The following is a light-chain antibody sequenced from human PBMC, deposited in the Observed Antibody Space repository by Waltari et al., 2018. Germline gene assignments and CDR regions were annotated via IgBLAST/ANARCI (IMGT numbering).Light chain of an antibody. J-gene: IGKJ2*01. Sequence: EIEMTQSPASLSVSPGEPAILTCRARQNIGTSLSCFQLRPGRAPRHLIYGASTRATGIPARFSASGSGTEFSLTISSLQSDDCAVYYCLQYNNWPYTFGQGTRLEIK. CDR1: QNIGTS. CDR2: GAS. V-gene: IGKV3-15*01. CDR3: LQYNNWPYT.